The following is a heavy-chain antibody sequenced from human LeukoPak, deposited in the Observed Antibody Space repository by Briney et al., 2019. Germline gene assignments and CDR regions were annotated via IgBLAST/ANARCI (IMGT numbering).Heavy chain of an antibody. CDR3: ARARYYYDNSVYPAVRFDF. Sequence: SETLSLTCTVSGGSISSYYWSWIRQHPGKELEWIGYIFYNGSTNYSPSLKSRVTISVDTSQNQFSLKLTSVTAADTAVYYCARARYYYDNSVYPAVRFDFWGQGILVTVS. J-gene: IGHJ4*02. V-gene: IGHV4-59*01. CDR1: GGSISSYY. CDR2: IFYNGST. D-gene: IGHD3-22*01.